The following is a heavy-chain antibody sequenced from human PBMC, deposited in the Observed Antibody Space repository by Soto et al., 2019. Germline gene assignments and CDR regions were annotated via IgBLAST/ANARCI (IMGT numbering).Heavy chain of an antibody. D-gene: IGHD7-27*01. V-gene: IGHV4-59*08. CDR3: AKNWNWGSLVH. CDR2: IYYGGST. Sequence: PSETLSLTCTLSGDSISTDYWSWIRQSPGKGLEWIGFIYYGGSTNYNPSLKGRVTVAVDTPKNQFSRKLSSVTAADTAVYYCAKNWNWGSLVHWGQGTLVTVSS. CDR1: GDSISTDY. J-gene: IGHJ4*02.